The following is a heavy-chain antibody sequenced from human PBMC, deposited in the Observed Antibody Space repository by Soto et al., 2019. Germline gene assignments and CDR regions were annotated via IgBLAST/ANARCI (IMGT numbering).Heavy chain of an antibody. CDR3: ARDRVEMATRMFDP. CDR1: GFTFSSYG. J-gene: IGHJ5*02. V-gene: IGHV3-33*01. Sequence: GGSLRLSCAASGFTFSSYGMHWVRQAPGKGLEWVAVIWYDGSNKYYADSVKGRFTISRDNSKNTLYLQMNSLRAEDTAVYYCARDRVEMATRMFDPWGQGTLVTVSS. CDR2: IWYDGSNK. D-gene: IGHD5-12*01.